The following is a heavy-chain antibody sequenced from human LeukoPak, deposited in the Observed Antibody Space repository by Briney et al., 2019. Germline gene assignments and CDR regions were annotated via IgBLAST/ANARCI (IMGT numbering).Heavy chain of an antibody. CDR1: GGSISSYY. J-gene: IGHJ5*02. CDR3: ARDRIGYCTNGVCYTSSSSSWYWFDP. Sequence: SETLSLTCTVSGGSISSYYWSWIRQPAGKGLEWIGRIYTSGSTNYNPSLKSRVTMSVDTSKNQFSLKLSSVTAADTAVYYCARDRIGYCTNGVCYTSSSSSWYWFDPWGPGTLVTVSS. D-gene: IGHD2-8*01. CDR2: IYTSGST. V-gene: IGHV4-4*07.